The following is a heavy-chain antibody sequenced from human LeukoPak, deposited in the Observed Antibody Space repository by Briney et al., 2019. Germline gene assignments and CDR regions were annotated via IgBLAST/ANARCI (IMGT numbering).Heavy chain of an antibody. Sequence: SETLSLTCAVSAASSSNSYWSWLRQAPGKGLEWIGYISTSGSTNYNPSLKSRFSISLDTSKNRFSLNLNFVTAADTAVYYCASPRSGYRYTFDYWGQGALVTVSS. J-gene: IGHJ4*02. CDR3: ASPRSGYRYTFDY. V-gene: IGHV4-4*09. CDR1: AASSSNSY. D-gene: IGHD3-22*01. CDR2: ISTSGST.